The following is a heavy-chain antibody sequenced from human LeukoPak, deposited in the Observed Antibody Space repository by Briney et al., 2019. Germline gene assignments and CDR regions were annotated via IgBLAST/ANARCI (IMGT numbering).Heavy chain of an antibody. D-gene: IGHD3-22*01. J-gene: IGHJ4*02. CDR1: GFTFSSYE. CDR2: ISSSGSTI. V-gene: IGHV3-48*03. CDR3: ARVHGYYHYFDY. Sequence: PGGSLRLSCAAPGFTFSSYEMNWVRQAPGKGLEWVSYISSSGSTIYYADSVKGRFAISRDNAKNSLYLQMNSLRAEDTAVYYCARVHGYYHYFDYWGQGTLVTVSS.